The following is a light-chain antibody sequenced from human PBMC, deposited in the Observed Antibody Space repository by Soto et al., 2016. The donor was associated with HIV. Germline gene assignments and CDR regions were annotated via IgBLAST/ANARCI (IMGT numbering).Light chain of an antibody. CDR3: QQYDSYPST. J-gene: IGKJ2*01. V-gene: IGKV1-39*01. Sequence: DIQMTQSPSSLSASVGDRVTITCRASQSIGRFLNWYQQISGKAPNLLIYDASTLQSGVPSRFSGSGSGTDFTLIISSLQPEDFATYYCQQYDSYPSTFGQGTKLDIK. CDR2: DAS. CDR1: QSIGRF.